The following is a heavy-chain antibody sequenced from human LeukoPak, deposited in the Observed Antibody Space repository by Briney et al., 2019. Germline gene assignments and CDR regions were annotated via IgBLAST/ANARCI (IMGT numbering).Heavy chain of an antibody. J-gene: IGHJ5*02. Sequence: NASETLSLTCAVYGGSFSGYYWSWIRQPPGKGLEWIGEINHSGSTKYNPSLKSRVTILVDTSKNQFTLKLSSVTAADTAVYYCARARVTTLDWFDPWGQGTLVTVSS. CDR3: ARARVTTLDWFDP. CDR2: INHSGST. D-gene: IGHD4-11*01. V-gene: IGHV4-34*01. CDR1: GGSFSGYY.